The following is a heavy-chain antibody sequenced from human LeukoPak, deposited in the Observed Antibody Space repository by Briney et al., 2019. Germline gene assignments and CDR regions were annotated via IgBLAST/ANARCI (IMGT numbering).Heavy chain of an antibody. CDR2: INHSGST. J-gene: IGHJ4*02. D-gene: IGHD3-10*01. Sequence: PSETLSLTCAVYGGSFSGYYWSWIRQPPGKGLEWIGEINHSGSTNYNPSLKSRVTISVDTSKNQFSLKLSSVTAADTAVYYCARGVRYYGSGSYYKHPDYFDYWGQGTLVTVSS. V-gene: IGHV4-34*01. CDR3: ARGVRYYGSGSYYKHPDYFDY. CDR1: GGSFSGYY.